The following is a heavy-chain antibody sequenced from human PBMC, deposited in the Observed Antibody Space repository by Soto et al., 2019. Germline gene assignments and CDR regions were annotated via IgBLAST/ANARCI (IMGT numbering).Heavy chain of an antibody. CDR1: GFTFSSYA. D-gene: IGHD2-15*01. J-gene: IGHJ4*02. V-gene: IGHV3-23*01. CDR3: AKDSGIVVVVAAH. CDR2: ISGSGGST. Sequence: EVQLLESGGGLVQPGGALRLSCAASGFTFSSYAMSWVRQAPGKGLEWVSAISGSGGSTYYADSVKGRFTISRDNSKNTLYLQMNSLRAEDTAVYYCAKDSGIVVVVAAHWGQGTLVTVSS.